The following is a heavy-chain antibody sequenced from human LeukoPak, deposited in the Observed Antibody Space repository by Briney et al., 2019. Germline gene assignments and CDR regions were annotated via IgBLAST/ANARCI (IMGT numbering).Heavy chain of an antibody. CDR1: GYTFTSYG. D-gene: IGHD3-10*01. CDR2: ISAYNGNT. Sequence: ASVKVSCKASGYTFTSYGISWVRQAPGRGLEWMGWISAYNGNTNYAQKLQGRVTMTTDTSTSTAYMELRSLRSDDTAVYYCARDLAAVAHGSGILGYWGQGTLVTVSS. CDR3: ARDLAAVAHGSGILGY. V-gene: IGHV1-18*01. J-gene: IGHJ4*02.